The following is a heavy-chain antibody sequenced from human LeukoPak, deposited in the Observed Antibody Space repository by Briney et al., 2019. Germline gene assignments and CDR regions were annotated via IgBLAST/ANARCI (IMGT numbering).Heavy chain of an antibody. V-gene: IGHV3-48*03. CDR1: GFTFSSYE. Sequence: PGGSLRLSCAASGFTFSSYEMNWVRQAPGKGLEWVSYISSSGGTIYYADSVKGRFSISRDNAKNSLFLQMNSLRAEDTAVYYCAREENYDFWSGYYYYWGQGTLVTVSS. CDR3: AREENYDFWSGYYYY. D-gene: IGHD3-3*01. J-gene: IGHJ4*02. CDR2: ISSSGGTI.